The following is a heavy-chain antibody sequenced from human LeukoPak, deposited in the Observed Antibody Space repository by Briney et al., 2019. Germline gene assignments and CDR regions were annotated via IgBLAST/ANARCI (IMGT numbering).Heavy chain of an antibody. CDR1: GGSISSSSYY. Sequence: SETLSLTCTVSGGSISSSSYYWGWIRQPPGKGLEWIGSIYYSESTYYNPSLKSRVTISVDTSKNQFSLKLSSVTAADTAVYYCARVRGTGTPTSPGWFDPWGQGTLVTVSS. CDR3: ARVRGTGTPTSPGWFDP. J-gene: IGHJ5*02. CDR2: IYYSEST. D-gene: IGHD1-7*01. V-gene: IGHV4-39*07.